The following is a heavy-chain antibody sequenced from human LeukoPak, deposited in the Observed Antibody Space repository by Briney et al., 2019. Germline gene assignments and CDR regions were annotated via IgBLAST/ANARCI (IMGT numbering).Heavy chain of an antibody. CDR3: ARDPMAGTFRAFDI. CDR1: GGSISSSY. CDR2: IYSRGST. Sequence: KASETLSLTCTASGGSISSSYWSWIRQPAGKGLEWIGRIYSRGSTNYNPSLQSRVTMSVDTSKNQISLKLNSVTAADTAVYYCARDPMAGTFRAFDIWGQGTMVTVSS. J-gene: IGHJ3*02. V-gene: IGHV4-4*07. D-gene: IGHD6-19*01.